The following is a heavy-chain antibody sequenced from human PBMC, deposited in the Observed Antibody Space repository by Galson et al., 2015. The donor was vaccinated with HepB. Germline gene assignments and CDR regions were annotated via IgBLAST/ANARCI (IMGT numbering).Heavy chain of an antibody. CDR1: GFTFSSYS. V-gene: IGHV3-48*02. Sequence: SLRLSCAASGFTFSSYSMDWVRQAPGQGLEWVSYISSSSSTIYYADSVKGRFTISRDNAKNSLYLQMNSLRDEDTAVYYCARDEETGIVVVGTPPGIDYWGQGTLVTVSS. CDR3: ARDEETGIVVVGTPPGIDY. CDR2: ISSSSSTI. J-gene: IGHJ4*02. D-gene: IGHD2-15*01.